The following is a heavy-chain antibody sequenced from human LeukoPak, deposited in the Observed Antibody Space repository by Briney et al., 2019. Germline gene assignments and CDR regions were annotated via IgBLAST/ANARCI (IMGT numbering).Heavy chain of an antibody. Sequence: PGGSLRLSCADSGFTFSDYYMSWIRQAPGKGLEWVSYISSSGSTIYYADSVKSRFTISRDTTKTSLHMQINSLRAERSGMYFCTRVRMIFQSGGAFGVPQHSHSYMDVGSRGSSVTVSS. V-gene: IGHV3-11*04. CDR3: TRVRMIFQSGGAFGVPQHSHSYMDV. J-gene: IGHJ6*03. CDR1: GFTFSDYY. CDR2: ISSSGSTI. D-gene: IGHD3/OR15-3a*01.